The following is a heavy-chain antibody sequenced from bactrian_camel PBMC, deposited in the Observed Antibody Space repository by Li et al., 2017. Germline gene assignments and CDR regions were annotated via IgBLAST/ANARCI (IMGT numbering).Heavy chain of an antibody. CDR2: VNPGGSNT. Sequence: VQLVESGGGSVQAGGSLKLSCVPDGTIYRFCGMAWYRHYPGQERELVSLVNPGGSNTWYSESVKGRFTISRDKLNGTLDLQMNSLKSEDTATYVCAADRLACLRDQWAEPRGYNHWGQGTQVTVS. V-gene: IGHV3S54*01. D-gene: IGHD2*01. CDR1: GTIYRFCG. CDR3: AADRLACLRDQWAEPRGYNH. J-gene: IGHJ4*01.